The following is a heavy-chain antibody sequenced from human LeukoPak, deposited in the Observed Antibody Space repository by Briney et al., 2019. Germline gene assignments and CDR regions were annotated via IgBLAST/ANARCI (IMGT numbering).Heavy chain of an antibody. Sequence: GGSLRLSCAASGFTFNKYWMNWVRQAPGKGLEWVATIKQDGGERYNVDSVKGRFTISRDTAKNSLYLQMNSLRAEDTAVYYCARGTGDFDYWGQGTLVTVSS. CDR3: ARGTGDFDY. J-gene: IGHJ4*02. CDR1: GFTFNKYW. D-gene: IGHD2-8*02. CDR2: IKQDGGER. V-gene: IGHV3-7*05.